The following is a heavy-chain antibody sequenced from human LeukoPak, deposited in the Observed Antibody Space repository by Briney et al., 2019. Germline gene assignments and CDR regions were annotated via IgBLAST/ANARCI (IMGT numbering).Heavy chain of an antibody. CDR1: GGSIRSRSNY. D-gene: IGHD1-26*01. J-gene: IGHJ4*02. V-gene: IGHV4-39*01. Sequence: SETLSLTCTVSGGSIRSRSNYWGWTRQPPGKGLEWIGYIDYSGSTYYNPSLKSRVTISEDMSKNQFSLRLNSVTAADTAMYYCVKSGGYGLIDYWGQGTLVTVSS. CDR2: IDYSGST. CDR3: VKSGGYGLIDY.